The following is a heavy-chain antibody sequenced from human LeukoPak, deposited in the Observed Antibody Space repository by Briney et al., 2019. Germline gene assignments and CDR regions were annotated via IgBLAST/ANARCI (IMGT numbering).Heavy chain of an antibody. CDR2: ISGGSEYI. J-gene: IGHJ4*02. CDR1: GFTFSTYS. CDR3: ASGIYYASVHTWSPV. Sequence: GGSLRLSCAASGFTFSTYSMNWVRQTPGKGLEWVSSISGGSEYIYYTDSVKGRFTISRDNPKNSLYLQMSSLRADDTAVYYCASGIYYASVHTWSPVWGQGTLVTVS. D-gene: IGHD3-10*01. V-gene: IGHV3-21*01.